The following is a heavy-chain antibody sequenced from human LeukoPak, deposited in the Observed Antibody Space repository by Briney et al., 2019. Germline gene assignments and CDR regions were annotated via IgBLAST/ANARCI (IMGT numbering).Heavy chain of an antibody. CDR3: ARIGVAVAGTRYFDY. CDR1: GFSLSTSGMC. CDR2: IDWDDDK. D-gene: IGHD6-19*01. Sequence: RGSGPTLVNPTQTLTLTCTFPGFSLSTSGMCVSWIRQPPGKALEWLARIDWDDDKYYSTSLKTRLTISKDTSKNQVVLTMTNMDPVDTATYYCARIGVAVAGTRYFDYWGQGTLVTVSS. V-gene: IGHV2-70*11. J-gene: IGHJ4*02.